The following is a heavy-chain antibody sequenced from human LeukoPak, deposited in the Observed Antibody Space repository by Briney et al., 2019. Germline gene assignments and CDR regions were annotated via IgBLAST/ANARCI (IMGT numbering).Heavy chain of an antibody. D-gene: IGHD6-19*01. CDR1: GFTFSNYA. J-gene: IGHJ4*02. Sequence: PGGSLRLSCAASGFTFSNYAMHWVRQAPGKGLEWVAVISYDGSNKYYADSVKGRFTISRDNSKNTLYLQMNSLRAEDTAVYYCAREPYSSGWYFSYYFDCWGQGTQVTVSS. V-gene: IGHV3-30-3*01. CDR3: AREPYSSGWYFSYYFDC. CDR2: ISYDGSNK.